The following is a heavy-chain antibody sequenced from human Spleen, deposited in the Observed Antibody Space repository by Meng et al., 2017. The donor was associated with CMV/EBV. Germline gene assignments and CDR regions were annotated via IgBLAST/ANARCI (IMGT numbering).Heavy chain of an antibody. J-gene: IGHJ4*02. D-gene: IGHD6-19*01. CDR2: IDPTSGGT. CDR3: ARVTSGWSPPLFDY. V-gene: IGHV1-2*06. CDR1: GYKFTGHY. Sequence: SGYKFTGHYLHWVRQAPGLGLEWMGRIDPTSGGTYYAERFQGRITLTRDTSMSATFMELSRLRHDDTAIYYCARVTSGWSPPLFDYWGQGSLVTVSS.